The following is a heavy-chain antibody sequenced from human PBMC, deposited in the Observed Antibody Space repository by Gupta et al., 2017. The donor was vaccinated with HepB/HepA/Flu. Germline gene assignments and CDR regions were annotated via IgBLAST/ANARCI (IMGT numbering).Heavy chain of an antibody. V-gene: IGHV1-8*01. CDR3: ARGDTGRFGP. D-gene: IGHD1-1*01. CDR1: GDGFTSHN. Sequence: QLHLVHSGAEVTKPGASVRVSCTAAGDGFTSHNIDWLRQATGQGLEWMGWMNPATGDAASAPKFQGRLTMTRNITTTTAYMDLTGREFEDTAVYYCARGDTGRFGPWGQGTRLTVS. CDR2: MNPATGDA. J-gene: IGHJ5*02.